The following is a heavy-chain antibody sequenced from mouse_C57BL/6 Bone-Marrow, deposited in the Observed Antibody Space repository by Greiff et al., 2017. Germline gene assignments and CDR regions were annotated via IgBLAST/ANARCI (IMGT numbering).Heavy chain of an antibody. CDR3: ARPNWDWYFDV. Sequence: EVQLVESGGGLVQPGGSLSLSCAASGFTFTDYYMSWVRQPPGKALEWLGFIRNKANGYTTEYSASVKGRFTISSYNSQSILYLQMNALRADDSATYYCARPNWDWYFDVWGTGTTVTVSS. D-gene: IGHD4-1*01. J-gene: IGHJ1*03. V-gene: IGHV7-3*01. CDR1: GFTFTDYY. CDR2: IRNKANGYTT.